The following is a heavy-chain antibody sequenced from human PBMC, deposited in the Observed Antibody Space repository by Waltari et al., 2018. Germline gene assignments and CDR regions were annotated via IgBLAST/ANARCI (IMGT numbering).Heavy chain of an antibody. CDR3: ARDRYRSGYFDY. Sequence: EVQLVESGGGLIQPGGSLRLSCAASGFTVSSNYMSWVRQAPGKGLEWVSVSYSGGSTCYADSVKGRFTISRDNSKNTLYLQMNSLRAEDTAVYYCARDRYRSGYFDYWGQGTLVTVSS. D-gene: IGHD6-19*01. CDR2: SYSGGST. V-gene: IGHV3-53*01. J-gene: IGHJ4*02. CDR1: GFTVSSNY.